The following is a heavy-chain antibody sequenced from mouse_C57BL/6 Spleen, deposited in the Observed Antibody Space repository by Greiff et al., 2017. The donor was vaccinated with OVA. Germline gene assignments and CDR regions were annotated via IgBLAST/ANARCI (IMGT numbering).Heavy chain of an antibody. D-gene: IGHD1-1*01. Sequence: VQLQQPGAELVMPGASVKLSCKASGYTFTSYWMHWVKQRPGQGLEWIGEIDPSDSYTNYNQKFKGKSTLTVDKSSSTAYMQLSSLTSEDSAVYYCARGSFFDGSRDYFDYWGQGTTLTVSS. V-gene: IGHV1-69*01. CDR2: IDPSDSYT. J-gene: IGHJ2*01. CDR3: ARGSFFDGSRDYFDY. CDR1: GYTFTSYW.